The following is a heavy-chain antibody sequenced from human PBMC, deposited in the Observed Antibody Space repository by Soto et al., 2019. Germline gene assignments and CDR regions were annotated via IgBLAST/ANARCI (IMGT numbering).Heavy chain of an antibody. CDR3: AKDAPYYYDSSGYYGPFDY. CDR2: ISYDGSNK. D-gene: IGHD3-22*01. Sequence: VGSLRLSCAASGFTFSSYGIHWFRQAPVNGLEWVALISYDGSNKYYADSVKGRFTISRDNSKNTLYLQMNSLRAEDTAMYYCAKDAPYYYDSSGYYGPFDYWGQGTLVTVSS. V-gene: IGHV3-30*18. CDR1: GFTFSSYG. J-gene: IGHJ4*02.